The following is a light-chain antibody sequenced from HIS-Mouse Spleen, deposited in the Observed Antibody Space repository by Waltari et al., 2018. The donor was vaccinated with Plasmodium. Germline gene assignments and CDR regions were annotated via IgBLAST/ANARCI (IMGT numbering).Light chain of an antibody. CDR3: QQYYSFPYT. Sequence: ATCMTQSPSLLSASTGDRVTISCRMSQRISSYLAWYQQKPGTAPELLIYAASTLQSGVPSRFSGSGSETDFTHTISCLQSEDFATYYCQQYYSFPYTFGQGTKLEIK. J-gene: IGKJ2*01. CDR2: AAS. CDR1: QRISSY. V-gene: IGKV1D-8*02.